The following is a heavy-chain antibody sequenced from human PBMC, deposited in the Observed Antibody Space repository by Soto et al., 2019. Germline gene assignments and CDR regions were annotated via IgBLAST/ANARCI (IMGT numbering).Heavy chain of an antibody. CDR2: AYYRAKWYN. V-gene: IGHV6-1*01. J-gene: IGHJ4*02. Sequence: QVQLQQSGPGLVKPSQTLSLTCAISGDSVPSNSAAWNWIMQSPSRGLEWLGRAYYRAKWYNGYPVSVKSRRTINTDTSKNQCSLQLNSVTPEDTAVYYCARATYDLWSGYCPDYWGQGTLVIVSS. CDR1: GDSVPSNSAA. CDR3: ARATYDLWSGYCPDY. D-gene: IGHD3-3*01.